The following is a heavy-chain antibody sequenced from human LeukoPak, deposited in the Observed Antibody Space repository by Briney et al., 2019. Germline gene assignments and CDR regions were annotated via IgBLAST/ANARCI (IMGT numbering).Heavy chain of an antibody. CDR3: ARFSGYCSSTSCTPGD. J-gene: IGHJ4*02. V-gene: IGHV3-21*01. CDR1: GFTFSSYS. D-gene: IGHD2-2*01. CDR2: ISSSSSYI. Sequence: GGALRLSCAASGFTFSSYSMNWVRQAPGEGLEWVSSISSSSSYIYYADSGKGRFTISRDNAKNSLYLQMNSLRAEDTAVYYCARFSGYCSSTSCTPGDWGQGTLVTVSS.